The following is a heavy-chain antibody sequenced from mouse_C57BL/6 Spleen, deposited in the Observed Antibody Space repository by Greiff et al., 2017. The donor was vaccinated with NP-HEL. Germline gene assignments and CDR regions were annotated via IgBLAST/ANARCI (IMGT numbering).Heavy chain of an antibody. CDR1: GFSLTSYA. CDR2: IWTGGGT. D-gene: IGHD2-4*01. J-gene: IGHJ3*01. V-gene: IGHV2-9-1*01. CDR3: ATSYYDYDDDAWFAY. Sequence: VKLVESGPGLVAPSQSLSITCTVSGFSLTSYAISWVRQPPGKGLEWLGVIWTGGGTNYNSALKSRLSISKDNSKSQVFLKMNSLQTDDTARYYCATSYYDYDDDAWFAYWGQGTLVTVSA.